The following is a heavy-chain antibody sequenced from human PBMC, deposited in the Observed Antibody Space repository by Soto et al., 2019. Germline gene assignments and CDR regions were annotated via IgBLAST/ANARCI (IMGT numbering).Heavy chain of an antibody. D-gene: IGHD2-15*01. CDR1: GYIFTAYS. Sequence: QVQLEQSGAEVKKPGAAVKVSCKASGYIFTAYSMHWVRRAPGQGLPWMGVVNPRGGSSNYAQKFQCRITLTRDSSRTTFYLDLSSLTSEATAVYYCARAENCSDGICYSEYFQRWGQGTLVTVSS. CDR2: VNPRGGSS. J-gene: IGHJ1*01. V-gene: IGHV1-46*01. CDR3: ARAENCSDGICYSEYFQR.